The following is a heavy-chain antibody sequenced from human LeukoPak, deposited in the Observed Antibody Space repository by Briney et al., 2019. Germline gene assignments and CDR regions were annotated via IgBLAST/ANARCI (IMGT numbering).Heavy chain of an antibody. D-gene: IGHD4-17*01. CDR2: ISAYNGNT. Sequence: ASVKVPCKASGYTFTSYGISWVRQAPGQGLEWMGWISAYNGNTNYAQKLQGRVTMTTDTSTSTAYMELRSLRSDDTAVYYCARVRVLSTVTTWWFDPWGQGTLVTVSS. J-gene: IGHJ5*02. CDR1: GYTFTSYG. V-gene: IGHV1-18*01. CDR3: ARVRVLSTVTTWWFDP.